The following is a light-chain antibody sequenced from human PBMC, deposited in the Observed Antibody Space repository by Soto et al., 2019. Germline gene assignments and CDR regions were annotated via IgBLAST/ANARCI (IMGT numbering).Light chain of an antibody. J-gene: IGLJ2*01. Sequence: QSVLTQPASVSGSPGQSITISCTRSSTDFENYNLVSWYQHCPDKAPKLIIYEGTKRPSEISDRFSGSESDTTASLIIPGLQPEDEADYYCSSYAGSSARVVFGGGTQLTVL. CDR1: STDFENYNL. V-gene: IGLV2-23*01. CDR2: EGT. CDR3: SSYAGSSARVV.